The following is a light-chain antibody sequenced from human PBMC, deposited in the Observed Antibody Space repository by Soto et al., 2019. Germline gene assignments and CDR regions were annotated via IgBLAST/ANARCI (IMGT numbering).Light chain of an antibody. Sequence: AIQMTQSPPSLSSSVGERVTISCRASQGIGNAVGWYQQKPGNPPKVLIYAASHLQSGVPPRFSGSASGTDFTLAISSLPHEDSATYYCLQDINSPWTFGQGTKVDIK. V-gene: IGKV1-6*01. J-gene: IGKJ1*01. CDR2: AAS. CDR3: LQDINSPWT. CDR1: QGIGNA.